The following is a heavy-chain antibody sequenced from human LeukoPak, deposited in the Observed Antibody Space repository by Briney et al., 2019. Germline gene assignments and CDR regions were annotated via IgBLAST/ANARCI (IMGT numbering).Heavy chain of an antibody. V-gene: IGHV3-23*01. D-gene: IGHD5-18*01. J-gene: IGHJ4*02. CDR3: AKDFRASSMFTDGYFDS. Sequence: GGSLRLSCSASGCTFNNYAMSWVRQAPGKGLEWVSGLSGLGDSKYYAGSVNGRFSISRDNANKRIYMQMNNLRAEDTAVYYCAKDFRASSMFTDGYFDSWGQGTLVTVSS. CDR1: GCTFNNYA. CDR2: LSGLGDSK.